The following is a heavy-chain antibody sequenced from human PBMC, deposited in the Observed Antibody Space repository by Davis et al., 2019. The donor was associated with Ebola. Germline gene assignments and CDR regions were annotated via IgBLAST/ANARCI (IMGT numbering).Heavy chain of an antibody. Sequence: MPSETLSLTCAVYSGSFSGYYWSWIRQPPGKGLEWIGEINHSGSTNYNPSLRSRVTISVDTSKNQFSLKLSSVTAADTAVYYCARRYGIWFRELLSGFRFDYWGQGTLVTVSS. CDR2: INHSGST. CDR1: SGSFSGYY. CDR3: ARRYGIWFRELLSGFRFDY. D-gene: IGHD3-10*01. J-gene: IGHJ4*02. V-gene: IGHV4-34*01.